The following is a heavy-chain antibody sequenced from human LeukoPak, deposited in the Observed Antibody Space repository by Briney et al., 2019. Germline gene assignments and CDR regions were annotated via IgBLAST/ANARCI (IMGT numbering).Heavy chain of an antibody. CDR1: GVSLSSYY. J-gene: IGHJ4*02. CDR2: IYNSVTT. V-gene: IGHV4-59*01. CDR3: ARAEEKFSTSWHIGPLDY. D-gene: IGHD6-13*01. Sequence: SETLSLTCTVSGVSLSSYYWNWIRQTPGKGLEWIGYIYNSVTTHYSPSLKSRVTMSIDTSKNQFSLNLNSVTAADTAVYYCARAEEKFSTSWHIGPLDYWGQGALVTVSS.